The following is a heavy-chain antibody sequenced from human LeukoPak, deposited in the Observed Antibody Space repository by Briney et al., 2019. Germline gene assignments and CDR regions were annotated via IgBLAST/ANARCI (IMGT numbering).Heavy chain of an antibody. V-gene: IGHV3-23*01. CDR1: GFTFSSYA. D-gene: IGHD5-18*01. J-gene: IGHJ4*02. Sequence: GGSLRLSCAASGFTFSSYAMSWVRQAPGKGLEWVSVISGSGGSTYYADSVKGRFTISRDNSKNTLYLQMNSLRAEDTAVYYCAITGGYNYGFTLWGQGTLVTVSS. CDR2: ISGSGGST. CDR3: AITGGYNYGFTL.